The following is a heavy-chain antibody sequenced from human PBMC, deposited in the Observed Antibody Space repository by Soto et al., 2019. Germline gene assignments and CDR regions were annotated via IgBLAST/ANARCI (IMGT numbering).Heavy chain of an antibody. D-gene: IGHD6-19*01. CDR2: VYYTGST. J-gene: IGHJ4*02. Sequence: SETLSLTCSVSGGSISGSYWSWIRQSPGKGLEWLGYVYYTGSTNYSPSLRSRVSISVDTSKKDFSLRLSSVTAADTAVYFCARSVAVPGAHIDYWGQGTQVTVPQ. CDR3: ARSVAVPGAHIDY. CDR1: GGSISGSY. V-gene: IGHV4-59*01.